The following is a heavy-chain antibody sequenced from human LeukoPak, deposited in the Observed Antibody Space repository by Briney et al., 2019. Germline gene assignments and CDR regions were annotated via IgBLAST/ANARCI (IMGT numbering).Heavy chain of an antibody. CDR1: GYTLTGYY. J-gene: IGHJ4*02. V-gene: IGHV1-2*02. Sequence: GASVKVSCKASGYTLTGYYMHWVRQAPGQGLEWMGWINPNSGVTIYAQRFQGRVTMTRDTSISTAYMELSGLRSDDTAVYYCAKWIEAGGYYFDYWGQGTLVTVSS. CDR3: AKWIEAGGYYFDY. D-gene: IGHD2-15*01. CDR2: INPNSGVT.